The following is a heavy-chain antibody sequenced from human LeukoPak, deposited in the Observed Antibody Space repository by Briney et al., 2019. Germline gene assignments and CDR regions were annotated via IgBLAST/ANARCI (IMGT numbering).Heavy chain of an antibody. CDR2: INPNSGGT. J-gene: IGHJ3*02. D-gene: IGHD3-22*01. CDR1: GYTFTGYY. CDR3: ARDTYYYDSSGYPVSGAFDI. Sequence: ASVKVSCKASGYTFTGYYMHWVRQAPGQGLEWMGWINPNSGGTNYAQKFQGRVTMTRDTSISTAYMELSSLRSEDTAVYYCARDTYYYDSSGYPVSGAFDIWGQGTMVTVSS. V-gene: IGHV1-2*02.